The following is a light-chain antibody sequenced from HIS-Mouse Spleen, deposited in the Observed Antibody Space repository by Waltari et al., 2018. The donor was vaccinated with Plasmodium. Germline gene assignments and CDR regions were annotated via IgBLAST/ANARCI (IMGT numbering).Light chain of an antibody. V-gene: IGKV3-15*01. CDR2: GAS. J-gene: IGKJ3*01. Sequence: EIVMTQSPATLSVSPGERATLSCRASQSVSSNFAWYQQKPGQAPRLLIVGASTRATGIPARFSGSGSGTEFTLTISSLQSEDFAVYYCQQYNNWSFTFGPGTKVDIK. CDR3: QQYNNWSFT. CDR1: QSVSSN.